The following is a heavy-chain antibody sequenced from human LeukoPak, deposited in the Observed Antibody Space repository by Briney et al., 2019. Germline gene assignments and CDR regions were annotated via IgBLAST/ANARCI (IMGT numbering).Heavy chain of an antibody. J-gene: IGHJ2*01. V-gene: IGHV4-39*01. CDR3: AIGGNSWHLDR. Sequence: SETLSLPSTVSGGSISSSSYYWGWIRQPPGKGLEWIGSIYYSGSTYYNPSLKSRVTISVDTSKNQFSLKLSSVTAADTAVYYCAIGGNSWHLDRWRRGSLVTVSS. D-gene: IGHD4-23*01. CDR2: IYYSGST. CDR1: GGSISSSSYY.